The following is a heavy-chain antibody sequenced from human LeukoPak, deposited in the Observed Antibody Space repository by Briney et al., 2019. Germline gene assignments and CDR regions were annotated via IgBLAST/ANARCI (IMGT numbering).Heavy chain of an antibody. J-gene: IGHJ3*02. CDR1: GFTFDDYA. CDR3: AKDIGGYSYGLDFDI. Sequence: GGSLRLSCAASGFTFDDYAMHWVRQAPGKGLEWVSLISGDGGSTYYADSVEGRFTISRDNSKNSLYLQMNSLRTEDTALYYCAKDIGGYSYGLDFDIWGQGTMVTVSS. V-gene: IGHV3-43*02. D-gene: IGHD5-18*01. CDR2: ISGDGGST.